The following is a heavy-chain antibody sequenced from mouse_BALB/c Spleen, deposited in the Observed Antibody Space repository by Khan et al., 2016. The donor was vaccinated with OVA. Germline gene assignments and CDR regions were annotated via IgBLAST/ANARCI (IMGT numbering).Heavy chain of an antibody. J-gene: IGHJ3*01. CDR1: GFTFSTYG. CDR3: TSLAYYYNSEGFAY. V-gene: IGHV5-6*01. Sequence: EVELVESGGDLVKPGGSLKLSCAASGFTFSTYGMSWVRQTPDKRLEWVAGISTGGSYTYYPDSVKGRFTISRDNAKNTLYLQMSSLKSEDTAMYYCTSLAYYYNSEGFAYWGQGTLVSVSA. CDR2: ISTGGSYT. D-gene: IGHD1-1*01.